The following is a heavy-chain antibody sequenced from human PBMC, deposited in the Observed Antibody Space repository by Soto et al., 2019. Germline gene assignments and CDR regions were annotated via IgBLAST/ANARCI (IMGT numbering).Heavy chain of an antibody. J-gene: IGHJ4*02. CDR2: IKQDGSEK. D-gene: IGHD3-16*01. V-gene: IGHV3-7*01. CDR3: ARDHGGVAMPGGIDY. Sequence: EVQLVESGGGLVQPGGSLRLSCAASGFTFSSYWMSWVRQAPGKGLEWVANIKQDGSEKYYVDSVKGRFTISRDNAKKSLYLQMNSLRAEDTAVYYCARDHGGVAMPGGIDYWGQGTLVTVSS. CDR1: GFTFSSYW.